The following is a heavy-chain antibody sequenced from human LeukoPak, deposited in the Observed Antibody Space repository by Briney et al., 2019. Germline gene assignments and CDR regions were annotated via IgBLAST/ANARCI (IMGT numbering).Heavy chain of an antibody. Sequence: PSETLSLTCTVSGGSISSYYWSWIRQPPGKGLEWIGYIYYSGSTNYNPSLKSRVTISVDTSKNQFSLKLSSVTAADTAVYYCARDRLYCSSTTCYPGFDPWGQGTLVTVSS. CDR2: IYYSGST. CDR3: ARDRLYCSSTTCYPGFDP. V-gene: IGHV4-59*12. D-gene: IGHD2-2*01. CDR1: GGSISSYY. J-gene: IGHJ5*02.